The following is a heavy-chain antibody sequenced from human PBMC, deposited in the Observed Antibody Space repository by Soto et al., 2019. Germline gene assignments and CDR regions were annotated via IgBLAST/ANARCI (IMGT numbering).Heavy chain of an antibody. CDR3: ARKTCSGGSCYYYMDV. D-gene: IGHD2-15*01. CDR1: GFTFSSYS. Sequence: EVQLVESGGGLVKPGGSLRLSCAASGFTFSSYSMNWVRQAPGKGLEWVSSISSSSSYIYYADSVKGRFTISRDNAKNSLYLQMNSLRAEDTAVYYCARKTCSGGSCYYYMDVWGKGTTVTVSS. V-gene: IGHV3-21*01. J-gene: IGHJ6*03. CDR2: ISSSSSYI.